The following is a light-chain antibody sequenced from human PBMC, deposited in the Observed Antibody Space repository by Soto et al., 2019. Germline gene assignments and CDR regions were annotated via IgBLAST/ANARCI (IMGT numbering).Light chain of an antibody. CDR2: GAS. V-gene: IGKV3-15*01. Sequence: EIVMTQSPATLSVSPGERATLSCRASQSVSSNFAWYQQRPGQAPRLLFYGASTRATGIPARFSGSGSGTEFTLTISSLQSADFAVYYCQQYDNWPPLTFGGGTKVEIK. J-gene: IGKJ4*01. CDR3: QQYDNWPPLT. CDR1: QSVSSN.